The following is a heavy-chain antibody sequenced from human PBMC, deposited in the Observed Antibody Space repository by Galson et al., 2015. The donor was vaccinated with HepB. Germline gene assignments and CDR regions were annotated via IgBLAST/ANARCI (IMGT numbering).Heavy chain of an antibody. V-gene: IGHV3-48*04. CDR3: ARGHGGISAT. Sequence: SLRLSCAASGLTFNTYTVTWVRQALGQGLEWLSCISTSDDSVYYADSVKGRFSISIDNSKSSVYLQMSSLRVEDTAVYFCARGHGGISATWGQGTLVTVSS. CDR2: ISTSDDSV. CDR1: GLTFNTYT. D-gene: IGHD4-23*01. J-gene: IGHJ5*02.